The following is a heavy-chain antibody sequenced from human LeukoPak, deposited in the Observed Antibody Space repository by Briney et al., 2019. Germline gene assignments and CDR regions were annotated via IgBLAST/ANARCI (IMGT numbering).Heavy chain of an antibody. CDR3: ARGQGNSSGPERWFDP. J-gene: IGHJ5*02. D-gene: IGHD6-19*01. CDR2: INHSGST. Sequence: SVTLSLTCAVYGGSFSGYYWSWIRQPPGKGLEWIGEINHSGSTNYNPSLKSRVTISVDTSKNQFSLKLSSVTAADTAVYYCARGQGNSSGPERWFDPWGQGTLVTVSS. V-gene: IGHV4-34*01. CDR1: GGSFSGYY.